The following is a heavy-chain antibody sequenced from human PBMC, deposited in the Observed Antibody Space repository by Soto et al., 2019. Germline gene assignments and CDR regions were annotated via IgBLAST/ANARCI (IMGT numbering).Heavy chain of an antibody. CDR3: ASQQLVHYYYGMDV. V-gene: IGHV4-59*08. CDR2: IFYKGPT. J-gene: IGHJ6*02. D-gene: IGHD6-13*01. CDR1: GGSISGYY. Sequence: SXTLSLTCTVSGGSISGYYWSWIRQPPGKGLEWIGYIFYKGPTIYSPSLKRRVTISVDTSKNQFSLKLSSVTAADTAVYYCASQQLVHYYYGMDVWGQGTTVTVSS.